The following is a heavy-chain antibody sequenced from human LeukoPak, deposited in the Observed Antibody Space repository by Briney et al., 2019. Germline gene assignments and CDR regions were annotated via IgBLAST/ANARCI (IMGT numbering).Heavy chain of an antibody. CDR1: GFTFNDFF. Sequence: GFLRVPRAASGFTFNDFFMSWVGQAPGEGLGWVSTIRTGATGTQYSDALQSRFTISRDDSNSTLFPQMSNLRGVETPVYFFAKDHTGSLYRLAFWGQGTLVTVSS. D-gene: IGHD1-1*01. V-gene: IGHV3-23*05. J-gene: IGHJ4*02. CDR3: AKDHTGSLYRLAF. CDR2: IRTGATGT.